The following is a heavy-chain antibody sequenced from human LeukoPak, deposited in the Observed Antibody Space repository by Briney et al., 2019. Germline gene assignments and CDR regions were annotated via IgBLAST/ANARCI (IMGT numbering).Heavy chain of an antibody. V-gene: IGHV3-23*01. CDR3: ATLEAAAMGGGYNWFDP. D-gene: IGHD6-13*01. Sequence: PGGSLRLSCAASGFTFSSYAMSWVRQAPGKGLEWVSAISGSGGSTYYADSVKGRFTISRDNSKNTLYLQMNSLRAEDTAVYYCATLEAAAMGGGYNWFDPWGQGTLVTVSS. CDR2: ISGSGGST. J-gene: IGHJ5*02. CDR1: GFTFSSYA.